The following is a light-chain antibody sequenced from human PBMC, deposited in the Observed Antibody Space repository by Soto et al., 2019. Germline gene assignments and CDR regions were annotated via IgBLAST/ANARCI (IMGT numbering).Light chain of an antibody. Sequence: EIVLTQSPGTLSLSPGERAPPPCWASQSISTYLAWYQQRPGQAPRLLIYDASNRAAGIPARFSGSGSGTDFTLTISSLEPEDLGVYYCLHRMNWPLTFGQGTRLEIK. CDR2: DAS. V-gene: IGKV3-11*01. CDR3: LHRMNWPLT. J-gene: IGKJ5*01. CDR1: QSISTY.